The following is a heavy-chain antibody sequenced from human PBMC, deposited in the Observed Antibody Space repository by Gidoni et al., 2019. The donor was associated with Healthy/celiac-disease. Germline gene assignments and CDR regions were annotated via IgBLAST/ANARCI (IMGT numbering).Heavy chain of an antibody. CDR3: AKGWDYGMDV. CDR2: ISYDGSNK. J-gene: IGHJ6*02. V-gene: IGHV3-30*18. D-gene: IGHD1-26*01. CDR1: TFSSYG. Sequence: TFSSYGMHWVRQAPGKGLEWVAVISYDGSNKYYADSVKGRFTISRDNSKNTLYLQMNSLRAEDTAVYYCAKGWDYGMDVWGQGTTVTVSS.